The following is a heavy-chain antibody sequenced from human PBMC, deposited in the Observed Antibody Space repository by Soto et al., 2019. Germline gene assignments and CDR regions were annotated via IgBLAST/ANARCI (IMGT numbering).Heavy chain of an antibody. CDR1: GFTFSSYG. D-gene: IGHD1-1*01. CDR2: IWYDGSNK. Sequence: QVQLVESGGGVVQPGRSLRLSCAASGFTFSSYGMHWVRQAPGKGLEWVAVIWYDGSNKYYADSVKGRFTISRYNSKNTLYLQMNSLRAEDTAVYYCARDSPWGTGTAGYYYYLDVWGKGTTVTVSS. J-gene: IGHJ6*03. CDR3: ARDSPWGTGTAGYYYYLDV. V-gene: IGHV3-33*01.